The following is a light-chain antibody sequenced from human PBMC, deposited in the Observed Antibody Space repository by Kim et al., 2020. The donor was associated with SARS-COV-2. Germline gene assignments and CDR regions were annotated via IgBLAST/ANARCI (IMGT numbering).Light chain of an antibody. V-gene: IGKV1-5*03. CDR2: EAS. Sequence: LSAPVGDRVSMPCRASQSISRWLAWYQQIPGKAPKLLIYEASTLESGVPSRFSGSASGTEFTLTISSLQPDDFATYYCQQYNGYHTFGQGTKLEI. CDR3: QQYNGYHT. CDR1: QSISRW. J-gene: IGKJ2*01.